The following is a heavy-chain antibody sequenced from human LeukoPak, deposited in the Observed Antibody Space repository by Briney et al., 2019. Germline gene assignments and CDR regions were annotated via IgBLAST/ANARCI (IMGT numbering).Heavy chain of an antibody. D-gene: IGHD6-13*01. CDR3: ASFSSSWYSAY. V-gene: IGHV1-8*01. CDR2: MNPNSGNT. J-gene: IGHJ4*02. Sequence: EASVKVSCKASGYTFTSYDINWVRQATGQGLEWMGWMNPNSGNTGYAQKFQGRVTMTRNTSISTAYMELGSLRSEDSAMYYCASFSSSWYSAYWGQGTLVTVSS. CDR1: GYTFTSYD.